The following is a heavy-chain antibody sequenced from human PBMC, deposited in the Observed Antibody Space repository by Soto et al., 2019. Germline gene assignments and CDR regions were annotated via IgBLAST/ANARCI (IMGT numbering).Heavy chain of an antibody. Sequence: ESVGGVVQPGRSLRLSCAASGFTFSSYGMHWVRQAPGKGLEWVAVIWYDGSNKYYADSVKGRFTISRDNSKNTLYLQMNSLRAEDTAVYYCASLDYDSSGYFDDAFDIWGQGTMVTVSS. CDR3: ASLDYDSSGYFDDAFDI. CDR1: GFTFSSYG. V-gene: IGHV3-33*01. D-gene: IGHD3-22*01. CDR2: IWYDGSNK. J-gene: IGHJ3*02.